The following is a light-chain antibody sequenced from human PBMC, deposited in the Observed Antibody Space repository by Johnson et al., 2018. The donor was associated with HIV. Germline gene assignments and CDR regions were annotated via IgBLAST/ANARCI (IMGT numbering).Light chain of an antibody. Sequence: QSVLTQPPSVSAAPGQKVTISCSGSSSNIGNNYVSWYQQIPGTAPKLLIYDNTKRPSGIPDRFSGSKSGTSATLGITGLQTGDEADYYCGTWDSSPSAYVFGTGNKVTVL. CDR2: DNT. CDR3: GTWDSSPSAYV. J-gene: IGLJ1*01. CDR1: SSNIGNNY. V-gene: IGLV1-51*01.